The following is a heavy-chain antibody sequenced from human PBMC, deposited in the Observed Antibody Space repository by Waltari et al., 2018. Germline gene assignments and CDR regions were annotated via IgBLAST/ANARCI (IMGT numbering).Heavy chain of an antibody. V-gene: IGHV1-18*01. CDR1: GYAFMSFG. J-gene: IGHJ1*01. CDR3: ARDVLHSAPSFSDS. D-gene: IGHD2-15*01. Sequence: QVQLVQSGAEVEKPGASVKVSCKASGYAFMSFGFNWVRQATGQGLEWMGWISAYSGKTEFAQKFQDRVTLTTDTSTSTAYMELTSLRSDDTALYYCARDVLHSAPSFSDSWGQGTLVTVSS. CDR2: ISAYSGKT.